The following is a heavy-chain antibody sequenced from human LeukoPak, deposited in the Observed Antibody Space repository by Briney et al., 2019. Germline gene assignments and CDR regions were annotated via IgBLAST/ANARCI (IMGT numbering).Heavy chain of an antibody. CDR2: INPNSGGT. J-gene: IGHJ5*02. D-gene: IGHD2-15*01. V-gene: IGHV1-2*02. Sequence: ASVNVSCKASGYTFTGYYIHWVRQAPGQGLEWMGWINPNSGGTNYAQKFQGRVTMTRDTSISTAYMELSRLRSDDTAVYYCARTALVAAIDENWFDPWGQGTLVTVSS. CDR1: GYTFTGYY. CDR3: ARTALVAAIDENWFDP.